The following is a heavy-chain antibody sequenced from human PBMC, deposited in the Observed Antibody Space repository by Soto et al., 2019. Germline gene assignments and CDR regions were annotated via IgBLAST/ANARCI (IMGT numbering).Heavy chain of an antibody. CDR1: GGSISSGGYY. Sequence: PLETLSLTCTVSGGSISSGGYYWSWIRQHPGKGLEWIGYIYYSGTTNYNPSLKSRVTMSVDTSKNQFSLKLRSVTAADTAVYYCARGKIIGPWGQGTLVTVSS. CDR3: ARGKIIGP. CDR2: IYYSGTT. V-gene: IGHV4-61*08. J-gene: IGHJ5*02. D-gene: IGHD3-3*01.